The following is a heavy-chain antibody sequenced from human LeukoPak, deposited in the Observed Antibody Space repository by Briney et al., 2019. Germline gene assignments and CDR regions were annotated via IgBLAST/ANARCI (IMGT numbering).Heavy chain of an antibody. V-gene: IGHV4-39*01. J-gene: IGHJ4*02. CDR1: DGSISSSSYY. CDR3: ARVNYDFWKFDY. CDR2: IYYSGST. D-gene: IGHD3-3*01. Sequence: PSETLSLTCTVSDGSISSSSYYWGWIRQPPGKGLEWIGSIYYSGSTYYNPSLKSRVTISVDTSKNQFSLKLSSVTAADTAVYYCARVNYDFWKFDYWGQGTLVTVSS.